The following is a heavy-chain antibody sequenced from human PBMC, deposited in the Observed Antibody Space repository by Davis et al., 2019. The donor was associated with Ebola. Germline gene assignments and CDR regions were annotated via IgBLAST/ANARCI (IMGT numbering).Heavy chain of an antibody. J-gene: IGHJ6*02. Sequence: GESLKISCAASGFTFSSYGMHWVRQAPGKGLEWVAVISYDGSKKYYADSVKGRFTISRDNSKSTLYLQMNSLRAEDTAVYYRAKDGDYGDYAPNYYYYGMDVWGQGTTVTVSS. D-gene: IGHD4-17*01. CDR1: GFTFSSYG. CDR2: ISYDGSKK. V-gene: IGHV3-30*18. CDR3: AKDGDYGDYAPNYYYYGMDV.